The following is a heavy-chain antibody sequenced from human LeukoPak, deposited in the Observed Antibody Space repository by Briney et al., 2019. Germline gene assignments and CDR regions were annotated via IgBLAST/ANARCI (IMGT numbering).Heavy chain of an antibody. CDR1: GFIFDDYA. CDR3: ARSVGQQLGDHYYYYMDV. CDR2: ISSSGSTI. Sequence: GGSLRLSCAASGFIFDDYAMSWIRQAPGKGLEWVSYISSSGSTIYYADSVKGRFTISRDNAKNSLYLQMNSLRAEDTAVYYCARSVGQQLGDHYYYYMDVWGKGTTVTVSS. D-gene: IGHD6-13*01. J-gene: IGHJ6*03. V-gene: IGHV3-11*04.